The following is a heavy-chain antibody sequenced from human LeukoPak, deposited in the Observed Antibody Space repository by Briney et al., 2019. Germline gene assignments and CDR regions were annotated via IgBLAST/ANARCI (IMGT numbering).Heavy chain of an antibody. CDR1: GGTFSSYA. CDR2: ISAYNGNT. Sequence: ASVKVSCKASGGTFSSYAISWVRQAPGQGLEWMAWISAYNGNTKYAQKVQGRVTMTTDTSTSTAYMELRGLRSDDTAVYYCARATRELRGSNWGDLDYWGQGTLVTVSS. CDR3: ARATRELRGSNWGDLDY. V-gene: IGHV1-18*01. J-gene: IGHJ4*02. D-gene: IGHD7-27*01.